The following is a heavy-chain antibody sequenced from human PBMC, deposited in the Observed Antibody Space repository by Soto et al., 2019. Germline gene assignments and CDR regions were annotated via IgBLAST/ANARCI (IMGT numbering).Heavy chain of an antibody. Sequence: QVQLVQSGAEVKMPGSSVQVSRKASGGTFTSHAISWVRQAPGQGLEWMGVIIPFFKATNYAQKFQGRVTITADDSMSTAYMDLYSLTSEDTAVYYCAGDVTVNYYDSTYYYYAMDVWGQGTTVTVSS. V-gene: IGHV1-69*01. CDR1: GGTFTSHA. J-gene: IGHJ6*02. CDR3: AGDVTVNYYDSTYYYYAMDV. CDR2: IIPFFKAT. D-gene: IGHD3-16*01.